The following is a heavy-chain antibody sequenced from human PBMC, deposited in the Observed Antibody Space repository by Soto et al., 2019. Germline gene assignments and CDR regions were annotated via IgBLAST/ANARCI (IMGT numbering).Heavy chain of an antibody. V-gene: IGHV4-59*01. Sequence: LSLTCTVSGGSISSYYWSWIRQPPGKGLEWIGYIYYSGSTNYNPSLKSRVTISVDTSKNQFSLKLSSVTAADTAVYYCARGSTTVTTENWFDPWGQGTLVTVSS. CDR2: IYYSGST. D-gene: IGHD4-4*01. CDR3: ARGSTTVTTENWFDP. J-gene: IGHJ5*02. CDR1: GGSISSYY.